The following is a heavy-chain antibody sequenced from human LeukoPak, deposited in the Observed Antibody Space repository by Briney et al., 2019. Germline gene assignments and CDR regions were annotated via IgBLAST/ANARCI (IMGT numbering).Heavy chain of an antibody. J-gene: IGHJ4*02. CDR1: GFTFSSYS. Sequence: PPGGSLGLSCAASGFTFSSYSINWVRQAPGKGLEWVSYISSSSSAIYYADSVKGRFTISRDNAKNSLYLQMNSLRAEDTAVYYCTRDHYYDSSPLDYWGQGTLVTVSS. CDR2: ISSSSSAI. D-gene: IGHD3-22*01. CDR3: TRDHYYDSSPLDY. V-gene: IGHV3-48*01.